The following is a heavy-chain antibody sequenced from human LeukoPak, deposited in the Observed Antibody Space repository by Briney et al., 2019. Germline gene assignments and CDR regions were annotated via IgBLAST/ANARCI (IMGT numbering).Heavy chain of an antibody. CDR1: GLTFSSYW. CDR3: ARDRIAAAGNWFDP. D-gene: IGHD6-13*01. V-gene: IGHV3-74*01. CDR2: INSDGSST. Sequence: PGGSLRLSCAASGLTFSSYWMHWVRQAPGKGLVWVSRINSDGSSTSYADSVKGRFTISRDNAKNTLYLQMNSLRAEDTAVYYCARDRIAAAGNWFDPWGQGTLVTVSS. J-gene: IGHJ5*02.